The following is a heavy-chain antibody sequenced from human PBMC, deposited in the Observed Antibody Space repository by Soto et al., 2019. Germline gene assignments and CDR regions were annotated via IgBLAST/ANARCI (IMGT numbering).Heavy chain of an antibody. CDR1: GGPLSGYY. CDR3: ARGLGYCSSTSCYRWFDP. D-gene: IGHD2-2*01. CDR2: INHSGST. Sequence: PSXTLSLTCAVYGGPLSGYYWSWIRQPPVNGLEWIGEINHSGSTNYNPSLKSRVTISVDTSKNQFSLKLSSVTAADTAVYYCARGLGYCSSTSCYRWFDPWGQGTLVTVSS. V-gene: IGHV4-34*01. J-gene: IGHJ5*02.